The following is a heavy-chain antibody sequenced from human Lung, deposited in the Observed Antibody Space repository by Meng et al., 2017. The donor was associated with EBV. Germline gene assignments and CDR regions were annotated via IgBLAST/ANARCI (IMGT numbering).Heavy chain of an antibody. CDR1: GFLLSTGGVG. V-gene: IGHV2-5*02. CDR3: AHTYQLLTAFDS. CDR2: IYWGDDK. D-gene: IGHD5-18*01. J-gene: IGHJ5*01. Sequence: QITLKELCPTHVKPPQTLPLTCTFSGFLLSTGGVGVCWFRQPPGKALEWLALIYWGDDKRYNPALKSRVTITRGTSENQVVLTTTNMDTVDTGTYYCAHTYQLLTAFDSWGQGTLVPSPQ.